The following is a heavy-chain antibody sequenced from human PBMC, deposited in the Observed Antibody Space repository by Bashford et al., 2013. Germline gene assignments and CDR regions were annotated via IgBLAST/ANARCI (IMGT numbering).Heavy chain of an antibody. V-gene: IGHV1-2*02. J-gene: IGHJ6*03. Sequence: ASVKVSCKASGYTFTDYYIHWVRQAPGQGLEWMGGINPNSGGTNYAQKFQGRVTITADKSTSTAYMELSSLRSEDTAVYYCAREEGSGPLYMDVWGKGTTVTVSS. D-gene: IGHD3-10*01. CDR3: AREEGSGPLYMDV. CDR1: GYTFTDYY. CDR2: INPNSGGT.